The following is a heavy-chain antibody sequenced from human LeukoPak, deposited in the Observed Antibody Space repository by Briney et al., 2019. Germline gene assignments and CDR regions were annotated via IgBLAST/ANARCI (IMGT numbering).Heavy chain of an antibody. CDR1: GFTFSSYS. V-gene: IGHV3-21*01. CDR3: AREEVVPAAMSYYYYGMDV. D-gene: IGHD2-2*01. J-gene: IGHJ6*02. CDR2: ISSSSSYI. Sequence: AGGSLRLSCAASGFTFSSYSMNWVRQAPGKGLEWVSSISSSSSYIYYADSVKGRFTISRDNAKNSLYLQMNSLRAEDTAVYYCAREEVVPAAMSYYYYGMDVWGQGTTVTVSS.